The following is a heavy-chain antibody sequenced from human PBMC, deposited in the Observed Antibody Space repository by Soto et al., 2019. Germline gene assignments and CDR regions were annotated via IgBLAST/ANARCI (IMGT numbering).Heavy chain of an antibody. D-gene: IGHD4-4*01. J-gene: IGHJ3*02. V-gene: IGHV3-23*01. Sequence: PGGSLRLSCAASGFTFSSYAMSWVRQAPGKGLEWVSAISGSGGSTYYADSVKGRFTISRDNSKNTLYLQMNSLRAEDTAVYYCARSSNHHPHFDAFDIWGQGTMVTVSS. CDR2: ISGSGGST. CDR3: ARSSNHHPHFDAFDI. CDR1: GFTFSSYA.